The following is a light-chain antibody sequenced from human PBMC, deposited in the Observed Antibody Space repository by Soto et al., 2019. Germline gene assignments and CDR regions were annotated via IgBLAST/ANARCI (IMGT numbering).Light chain of an antibody. CDR2: DAS. CDR3: QQRSNWSRT. CDR1: QSVSSY. Sequence: EIVLTQSPATLSLSPGERATLSCRASQSVSSYLAWYQQKPGQAPRLLIYDASNRATGIPARFSGSGSGTDFTLTISSLEPEDFAVYSCQQRSNWSRTFGQGTKVEI. V-gene: IGKV3-11*01. J-gene: IGKJ1*01.